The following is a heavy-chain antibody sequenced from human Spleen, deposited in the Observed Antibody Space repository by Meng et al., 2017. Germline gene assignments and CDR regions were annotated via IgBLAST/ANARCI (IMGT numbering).Heavy chain of an antibody. CDR3: ARAGDYYDSSGYYWGC. CDR2: IKQDEGEK. J-gene: IGHJ4*02. Sequence: GESLKISCIASGFTSNNYWMSWVRQAPGKGLEWVANIKQDEGEKYYVDSVKGRFTISRDNAKNSLYLQMNSLRPEDTAVYYCARAGDYYDSSGYYWGCWGQGTLVTVSS. D-gene: IGHD3-22*01. V-gene: IGHV3-7*01. CDR1: GFTSNNYW.